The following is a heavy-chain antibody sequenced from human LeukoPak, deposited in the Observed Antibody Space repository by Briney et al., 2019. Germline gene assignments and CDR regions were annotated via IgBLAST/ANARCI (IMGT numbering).Heavy chain of an antibody. V-gene: IGHV1-69*05. D-gene: IGHD1-14*01. J-gene: IGHJ1*01. Sequence: SVKVSCKPSGGTFSSYAISWVRQAPGQGREWMGGIIPIVGTANYAQKFQGRVTITTDESTSTAYMELSSLRSEDTAVYYCARDGTGTVGYFQHWGQGTLVTVSS. CDR3: ARDGTGTVGYFQH. CDR1: GGTFSSYA. CDR2: IIPIVGTA.